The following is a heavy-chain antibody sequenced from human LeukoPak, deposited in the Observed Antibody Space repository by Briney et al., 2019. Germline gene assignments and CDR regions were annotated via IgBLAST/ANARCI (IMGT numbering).Heavy chain of an antibody. D-gene: IGHD5-18*01. CDR3: ATIDGDSYGGSYYYYGMDV. CDR1: GLTVSGNY. CDR2: IYSGGST. J-gene: IGHJ6*02. V-gene: IGHV3-66*01. Sequence: PGGSLRLSCAASGLTVSGNYMRGVRQAPGKGLEWVSVIYSGGSTYYADSVKGRFTISRDNSKNTLYLQMNSLRAEDTAVYYCATIDGDSYGGSYYYYGMDVWGQGTTVTVSS.